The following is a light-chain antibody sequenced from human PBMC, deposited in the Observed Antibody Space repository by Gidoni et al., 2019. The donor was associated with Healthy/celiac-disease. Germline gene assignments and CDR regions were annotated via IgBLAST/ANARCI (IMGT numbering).Light chain of an antibody. Sequence: SYELTQPPSVSVSPGQTARITCSGDALPKKYAYWYQQKSGQATVLVIYEDSKRPSGIPERFSGSSSGTMATLTISGAQVEDEADYYCYSTDSSGNRRGVFGGGTKLTVL. CDR2: EDS. CDR3: YSTDSSGNRRGV. CDR1: ALPKKY. J-gene: IGLJ3*02. V-gene: IGLV3-10*01.